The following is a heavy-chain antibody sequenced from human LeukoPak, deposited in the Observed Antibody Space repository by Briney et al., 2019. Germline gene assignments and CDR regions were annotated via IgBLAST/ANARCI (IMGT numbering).Heavy chain of an antibody. Sequence: GASVKVSCKASGYTFTSYGISWVRQAPGQGLEWMGWISAYNGNTNYAQKLQGRVTMTTDTPTSTAYTELRSLRSDDTAVYYCAREGIAVADYGMDVWGQGTTVTVSS. CDR2: ISAYNGNT. CDR1: GYTFTSYG. CDR3: AREGIAVADYGMDV. V-gene: IGHV1-18*01. D-gene: IGHD6-19*01. J-gene: IGHJ6*02.